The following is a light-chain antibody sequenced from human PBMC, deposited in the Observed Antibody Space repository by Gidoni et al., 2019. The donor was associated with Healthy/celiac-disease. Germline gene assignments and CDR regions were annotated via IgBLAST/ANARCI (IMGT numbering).Light chain of an antibody. J-gene: IGLJ1*01. CDR3: QVWDSSSDHPGCV. V-gene: IGLV3-21*04. CDR2: YDS. CDR1: NIGSKS. Sequence: SYVLTQPPSVSVAPGKTARITCGGNNIGSKSVHWYQQQPGQAPVLVIYYDSDRPSGIPERFSGSNSGNTATLTISRVEAGDEADYYCQVWDSSSDHPGCVFGTGTKVTVL.